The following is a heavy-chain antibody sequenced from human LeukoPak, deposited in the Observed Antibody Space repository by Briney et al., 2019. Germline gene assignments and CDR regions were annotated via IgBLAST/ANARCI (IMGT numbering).Heavy chain of an antibody. V-gene: IGHV3-23*01. Sequence: GGSLRLSCAASGFTFASYAMSWVRQAPGKGLEFVSSISRSGDTTFYADSVKGRFTISRDNSKDTLYLQMDRLRADDAAVYYCAKSRLAAAGAASDYWGQGTLVTVSS. CDR2: ISRSGDTT. D-gene: IGHD6-13*01. CDR1: GFTFASYA. J-gene: IGHJ4*02. CDR3: AKSRLAAAGAASDY.